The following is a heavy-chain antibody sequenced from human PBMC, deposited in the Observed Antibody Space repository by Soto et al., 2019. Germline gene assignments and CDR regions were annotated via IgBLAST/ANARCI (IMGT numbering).Heavy chain of an antibody. Sequence: SETLSLTCVVSSYSISSGFFWAWIRQPPGKGLEWVGSIYHTGDTHYNPSLRSQVSMSVDTSKNHFSLRLTYLTAADTAVYFCARDTNSLDLWGQGILVTVST. J-gene: IGHJ5*02. V-gene: IGHV4-38-2*02. D-gene: IGHD2-8*01. CDR1: SYSISSGFF. CDR3: ARDTNSLDL. CDR2: IYHTGDT.